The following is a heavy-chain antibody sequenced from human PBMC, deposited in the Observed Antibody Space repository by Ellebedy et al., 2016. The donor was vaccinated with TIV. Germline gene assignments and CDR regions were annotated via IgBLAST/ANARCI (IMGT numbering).Heavy chain of an antibody. CDR2: IKQDGSDK. J-gene: IGHJ5*02. CDR1: GFTFSSYW. Sequence: GESLKISXAASGFTFSSYWMHWVRQAPGKGLEWVANIKQDGSDKYYVDSVKGRFTISRDNAKNSLYLQMNSLRVEDTAVYHCARSDWFDPWGQGTLVTVSS. CDR3: ARSDWFDP. V-gene: IGHV3-7*01.